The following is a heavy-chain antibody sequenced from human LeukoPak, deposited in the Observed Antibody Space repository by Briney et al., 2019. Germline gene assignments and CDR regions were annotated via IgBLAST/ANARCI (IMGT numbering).Heavy chain of an antibody. Sequence: ASETLSLTCTVSGGSVSSGSYYWSWIRQPPGKGLEWIGYIYYSGSTNYNPSLKSRVTISVDTSKNQFSLKLSSVTAADTAVYYCARSLAAAGNYFDYWGQGTLVTVSS. J-gene: IGHJ4*02. CDR3: ARSLAAAGNYFDY. D-gene: IGHD6-13*01. CDR2: IYYSGST. CDR1: GGSVSSGSYY. V-gene: IGHV4-61*01.